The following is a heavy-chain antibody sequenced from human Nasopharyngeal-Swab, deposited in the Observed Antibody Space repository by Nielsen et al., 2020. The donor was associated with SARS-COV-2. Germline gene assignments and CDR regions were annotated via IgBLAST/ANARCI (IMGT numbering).Heavy chain of an antibody. J-gene: IGHJ4*02. V-gene: IGHV4-59*01. CDR1: GSSISSYY. CDR2: IYYSGST. CDR3: ARGYGRGYFDY. Sequence: SETLSLTCTVSGSSISSYYWSWIRQPPGKGLEWIGYIYYSGSTNYNPSLKSRVTISVDTSKNQFSLKLSSVTAADTAVYYCARGYGRGYFDYWGQGTLVTVSS. D-gene: IGHD5-18*01.